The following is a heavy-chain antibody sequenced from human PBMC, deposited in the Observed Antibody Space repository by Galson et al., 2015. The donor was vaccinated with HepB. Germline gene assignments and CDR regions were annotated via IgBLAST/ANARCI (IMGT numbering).Heavy chain of an antibody. J-gene: IGHJ5*02. Sequence: SLRLSCAASGFTFSSYGMHWVRQASGKGLEWVGRITSKANSYATAYAASVKGRFTISRDDSKNTAYLQVNSLKTEDTAVYYCTLGTTILNCSDPWGQGTLVTVSS. V-gene: IGHV3-73*01. CDR1: GFTFSSYG. CDR2: ITSKANSYAT. CDR3: TLGTTILNCSDP. D-gene: IGHD2/OR15-2a*01.